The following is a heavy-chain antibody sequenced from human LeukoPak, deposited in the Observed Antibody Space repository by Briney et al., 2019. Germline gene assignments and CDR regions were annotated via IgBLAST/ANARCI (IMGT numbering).Heavy chain of an antibody. CDR1: GFTFSSHG. V-gene: IGHV3-23*01. D-gene: IGHD3-22*01. CDR3: ARVSDYYDSSGYSYYFDY. CDR2: ISPSGGIT. Sequence: GGSLRLSCAASGFTFSSHGMNWVRQAPGKGLEWVSGISPSGGITYYTDSVKGRFTISRDNSKNTQSLQMNSLRAEDTAVYYCARVSDYYDSSGYSYYFDYWGQGTLVTVSS. J-gene: IGHJ4*02.